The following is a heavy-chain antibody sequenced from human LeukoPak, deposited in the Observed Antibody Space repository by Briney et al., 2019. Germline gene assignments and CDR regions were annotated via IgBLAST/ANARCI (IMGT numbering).Heavy chain of an antibody. CDR2: INHSGST. D-gene: IGHD6-13*01. CDR1: GGSFSGYY. Sequence: SETLSLTCAVYGGSFSGYYWRWIRQPPGKGLEWIGEINHSGSTNYNPSLKSRVTKSVDTSKNQFSLKLSSVTAADTAVYYCASYSSSGNYFDYWGQGTLVTVSS. CDR3: ASYSSSGNYFDY. J-gene: IGHJ4*02. V-gene: IGHV4-34*01.